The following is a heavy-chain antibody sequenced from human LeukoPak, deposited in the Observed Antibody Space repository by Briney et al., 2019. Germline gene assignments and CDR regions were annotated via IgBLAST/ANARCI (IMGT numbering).Heavy chain of an antibody. CDR2: ISGSGGST. J-gene: IGHJ5*02. CDR1: GFTFSSYA. CDR3: AKDHGPVSNRFLGWLGHNWFDP. D-gene: IGHD3-3*01. V-gene: IGHV3-23*01. Sequence: GGSLRLSCAASGFTFSSYAMSWVRQAPGKGLEWVSAISGSGGSTYYADSVKGRFTISRDNSKNTLYLQMNSLRAEDTAVYYCAKDHGPVSNRFLGWLGHNWFDPWGQGTLVTVSS.